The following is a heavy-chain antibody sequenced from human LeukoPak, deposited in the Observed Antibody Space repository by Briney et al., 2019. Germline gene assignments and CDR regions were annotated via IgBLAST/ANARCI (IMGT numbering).Heavy chain of an antibody. J-gene: IGHJ4*02. CDR1: GGSFSGYY. D-gene: IGHD5-18*01. V-gene: IGHV4-34*01. Sequence: SETLSLTCAVYGGSFSGYYWSWIRQPPWKGLEWIGEINHSGSTNYNPSLKSRVTISVDTSKNQFSLKLSSVTAADTAVYYCARSGGYSYRTNRLDYWGQGTLVTVSS. CDR2: INHSGST. CDR3: ARSGGYSYRTNRLDY.